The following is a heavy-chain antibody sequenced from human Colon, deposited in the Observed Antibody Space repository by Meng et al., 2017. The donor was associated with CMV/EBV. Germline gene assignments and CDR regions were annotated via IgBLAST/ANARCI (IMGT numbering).Heavy chain of an antibody. CDR3: AHRNSQDYYDSSAAAYDY. CDR1: GPSLSTTGVG. D-gene: IGHD3-22*01. V-gene: IGHV2-5*01. J-gene: IGHJ4*02. Sequence: QSTLSQSGPTLVQPTQTPSLTLTFSGPSLSTTGVGVGWSRQPPGKALGWLELIYWYDDKRYSPSLKIRLTITKYTAKTQVVLTMTNMDPVDTATYYCAHRNSQDYYDSSAAAYDYWGQGTLVTVSS. CDR2: IYWYDDK.